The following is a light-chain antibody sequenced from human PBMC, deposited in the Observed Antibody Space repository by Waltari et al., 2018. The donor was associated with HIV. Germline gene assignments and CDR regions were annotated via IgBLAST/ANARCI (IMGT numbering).Light chain of an antibody. CDR1: QSISNY. J-gene: IGKJ4*01. V-gene: IGKV1-39*01. Sequence: DIQMTQSPSSLSASVGDRVTVTCRASQSISNYLNWYQQKPGKAPNLLIYAASSLQSGVPSRFSGSGSGTHFTLTISRLEPEDFAVYYCQQYGSSPFFGGGTKVEIK. CDR3: QQYGSSPF. CDR2: AAS.